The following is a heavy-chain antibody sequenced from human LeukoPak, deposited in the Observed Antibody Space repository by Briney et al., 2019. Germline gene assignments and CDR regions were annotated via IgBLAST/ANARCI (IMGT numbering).Heavy chain of an antibody. Sequence: GGSLRLSCAASGFSLSNHAVHWVRQAPGKGLEWVTIISHHGSTTHYADSVQGRFTISRDNSKNTVFLQMSSLRRDDTAVYYCARGVGKWKLLPLDLWGRGALVTVSS. V-gene: IGHV3-30*04. CDR1: GFSLSNHA. J-gene: IGHJ5*02. CDR3: ARGVGKWKLLPLDL. D-gene: IGHD1-26*01. CDR2: ISHHGSTT.